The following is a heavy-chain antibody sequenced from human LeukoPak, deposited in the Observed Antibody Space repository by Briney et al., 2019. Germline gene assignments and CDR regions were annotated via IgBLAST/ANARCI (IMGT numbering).Heavy chain of an antibody. CDR1: GGSFTDSY. CDR2: INHSGST. D-gene: IGHD5-18*01. J-gene: IGHJ5*02. V-gene: IGHV4-34*01. Sequence: SETLSLTCAVSGGSFTDSYWTWIRQSPGKGLEWIGQINHSGSTEYNPSLKSRVTISVDASTNQFSLRLRSVTAADTAVYYCARKTGYGYKFSRWALSWLDPWGLGTLVTVSS. CDR3: ARKTGYGYKFSRWALSWLDP.